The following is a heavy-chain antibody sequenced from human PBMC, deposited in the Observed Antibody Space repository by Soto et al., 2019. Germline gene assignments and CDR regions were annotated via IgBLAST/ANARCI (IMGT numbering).Heavy chain of an antibody. V-gene: IGHV3-64D*06. CDR3: VKQAHGLDGVAFDY. CDR1: GFIFSEST. Sequence: AAETLRLSCSASGFIFSESTIYWVRQVPGKGLEAISAVSTSGRSTYYADSVKDRFTISRDNSKNTLFLQMGSLRPEDTAIYYCVKQAHGLDGVAFDYWGQGTQVTVSS. J-gene: IGHJ4*02. CDR2: VSTSGRST. D-gene: IGHD2-15*01.